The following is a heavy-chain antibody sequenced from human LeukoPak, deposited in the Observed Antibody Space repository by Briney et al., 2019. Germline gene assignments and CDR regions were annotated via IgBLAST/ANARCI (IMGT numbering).Heavy chain of an antibody. J-gene: IGHJ4*02. CDR2: ISYDGSNK. CDR3: AKERRITMIVVKSRPTYYFDY. CDR1: GFTFSSYG. Sequence: PGGSLRLSCAASGFTFSSYGMHWVRQAPGKGLEWVAVISYDGSNKYYADSVKGRFTISRDNSKNTLYLQMNSLRAEDTAVYYCAKERRITMIVVKSRPTYYFDYWGQGTLVTVSS. V-gene: IGHV3-30*18. D-gene: IGHD3-22*01.